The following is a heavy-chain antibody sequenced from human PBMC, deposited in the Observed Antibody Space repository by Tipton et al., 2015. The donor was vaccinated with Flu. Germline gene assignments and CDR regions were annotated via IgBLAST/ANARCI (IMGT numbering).Heavy chain of an antibody. Sequence: TLSLTCTVSGYSISSGYYWGWIRQPPGKGLEWIGSIYHSGSTYYNPSLKSRVTISVDTSKNQFSLKLSSVTAADTAVYYCARSSPVSPTYDYVWGSYRPLITFDIWGQGTMVTVSS. CDR3: ARSSPVSPTYDYVWGSYRPLITFDI. V-gene: IGHV4-38-2*02. J-gene: IGHJ3*02. CDR1: GYSISSGYY. D-gene: IGHD3-16*02. CDR2: IYHSGST.